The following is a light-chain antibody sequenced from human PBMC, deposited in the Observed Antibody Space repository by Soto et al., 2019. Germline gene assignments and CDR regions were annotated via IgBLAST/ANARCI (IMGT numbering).Light chain of an antibody. V-gene: IGKV3-20*01. CDR1: QSVSSNY. Sequence: ESVLTQSPGTLSLSPGERATLSCRASQSVSSNYLAWYQQKPGQAPRLLIYGASTRATGIPDRFSGSGSGTDFTLTISRLEPDDSAVYYCQQYGSSPTWTSGQGTTVEIK. J-gene: IGKJ1*01. CDR2: GAS. CDR3: QQYGSSPTWT.